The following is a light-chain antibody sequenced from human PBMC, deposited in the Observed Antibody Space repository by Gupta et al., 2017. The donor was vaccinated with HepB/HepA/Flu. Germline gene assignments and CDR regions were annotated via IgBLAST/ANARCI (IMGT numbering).Light chain of an antibody. CDR2: NND. CDR1: SFNIGSNT. V-gene: IGLV1-44*01. CDR3: AAWDDSLDGAV. Sequence: QSVFLQPPSTSGTPGQRVTMSCSGSSFNIGSNTVHWYQHLPGTAPKIVIYNNDERPTGVPDRFSGSEYGSTASLAISGLQSDDESYYHCAAWDDSLDGAVFGGGTKVTVL. J-gene: IGLJ2*01.